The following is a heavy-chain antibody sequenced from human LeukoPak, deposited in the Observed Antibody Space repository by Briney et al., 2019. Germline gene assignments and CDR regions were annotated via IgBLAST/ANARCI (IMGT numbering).Heavy chain of an antibody. Sequence: SETLSLTCAVSGGSFIGYHWNWIRQSPEKGLEWIGEINHRGITNYNPSLASRITISADTSKKQFSLELRSATAADTAVYYCARDPTTEVNVPYYFDDWGQGTRVTVSS. CDR2: INHRGIT. CDR3: ARDPTTEVNVPYYFDD. D-gene: IGHD1-1*01. J-gene: IGHJ4*02. V-gene: IGHV4-34*01. CDR1: GGSFIGYH.